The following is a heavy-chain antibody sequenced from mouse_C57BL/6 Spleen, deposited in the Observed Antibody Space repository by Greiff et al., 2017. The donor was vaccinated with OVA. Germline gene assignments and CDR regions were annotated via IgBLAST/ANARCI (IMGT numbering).Heavy chain of an antibody. V-gene: IGHV10-3*01. CDR3: VRDTPDYYGSSHWYFDV. CDR2: IRSKSSNYAT. CDR1: GFTFNTYA. D-gene: IGHD1-1*01. J-gene: IGHJ1*03. Sequence: EVQLVESGGGLVQPKGSLKLSCAASGFTFNTYAMHWVRQAPGKGLEWVARIRSKSSNYATYYADSVKDRFTISRDDSQSMLYLQMNNLKTEDTAMYYCVRDTPDYYGSSHWYFDVWGTGTTVTVSS.